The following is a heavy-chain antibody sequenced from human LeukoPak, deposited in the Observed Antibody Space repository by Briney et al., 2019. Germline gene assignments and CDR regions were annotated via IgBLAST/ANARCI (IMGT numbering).Heavy chain of an antibody. V-gene: IGHV3-30*03. CDR2: ISYDGSNK. CDR3: AREGGYGDPHYFDY. J-gene: IGHJ4*02. CDR1: GFTFSSYG. Sequence: PGGSLRLSCAASGFTFSSYGMHWVRQAPGKGLEWVAVISYDGSNKYYADSVKGRFTISRDNAKNSLYVQLNSLRAEDTAVYYCAREGGYGDPHYFDYWGQGTLVTVSS. D-gene: IGHD4-17*01.